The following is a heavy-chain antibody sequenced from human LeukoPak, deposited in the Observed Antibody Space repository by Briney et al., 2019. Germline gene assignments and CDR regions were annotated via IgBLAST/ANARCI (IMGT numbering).Heavy chain of an antibody. J-gene: IGHJ4*02. V-gene: IGHV3-74*01. CDR2: IHPDGKNT. Sequence: PGGSLRLSCAASGFTFSNYWMDWVRQAPGKGLVWVSRIHPDGKNTAYADSVKGRFTISRDNSKNTLYLQMNSLRAEDTAVYYCAKDRYSYGLYYFDYWGQGTLVTVSS. D-gene: IGHD5-18*01. CDR3: AKDRYSYGLYYFDY. CDR1: GFTFSNYW.